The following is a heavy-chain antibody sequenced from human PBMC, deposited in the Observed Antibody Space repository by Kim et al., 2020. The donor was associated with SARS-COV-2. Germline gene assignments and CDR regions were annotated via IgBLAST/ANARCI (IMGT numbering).Heavy chain of an antibody. V-gene: IGHV4-59*08. Sequence: SETLSLTCSVSGGSITSYYWNWIRQTPGKGLEWIGYIYEDGVTNYNPSLKSRVTISIDMSKNQFSLNLSSVTAADTALYYCAGIDSGGWAFDLWGQGTMVTVSS. D-gene: IGHD3-22*01. J-gene: IGHJ3*01. CDR2: IYEDGVT. CDR1: GGSITSYY. CDR3: AGIDSGGWAFDL.